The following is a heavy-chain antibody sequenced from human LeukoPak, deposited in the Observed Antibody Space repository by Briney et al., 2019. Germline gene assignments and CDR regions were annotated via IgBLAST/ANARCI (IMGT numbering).Heavy chain of an antibody. J-gene: IGHJ4*02. CDR2: ISGSGGST. Sequence: GGSLRLSCAASGFTFSSYAMSWVRQAPGKGLEWVSAISGSGGSTYYAGSVKGRFTISRDNSKNTLYLQMNSLRAEDTAVYYCAKSNTGYYYGSGSYYPFDYWGQGTLVTASS. D-gene: IGHD3-10*01. V-gene: IGHV3-23*01. CDR1: GFTFSSYA. CDR3: AKSNTGYYYGSGSYYPFDY.